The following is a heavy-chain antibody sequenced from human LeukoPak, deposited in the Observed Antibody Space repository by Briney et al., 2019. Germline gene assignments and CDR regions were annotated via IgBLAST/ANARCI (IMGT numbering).Heavy chain of an antibody. D-gene: IGHD1-26*01. CDR3: ARSGWELTYYYYMDV. Sequence: PGGSLRLSCAASGFTFSIYEMNWVRQAPGKGLEWVSYSSGSGSTTYYADSVKGRFTISRDNAKNSLYLQMNSLRVEDTAVYYCARSGWELTYYYYMDVWGKGTTVTVSS. V-gene: IGHV3-48*03. CDR2: SSGSGSTT. J-gene: IGHJ6*03. CDR1: GFTFSIYE.